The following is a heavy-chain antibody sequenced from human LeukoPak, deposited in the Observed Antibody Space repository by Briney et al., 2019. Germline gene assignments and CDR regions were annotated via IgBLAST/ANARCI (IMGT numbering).Heavy chain of an antibody. Sequence: PSETLSLTCTVSGVSISSYYWNWIRQPPGRGLEWIGDIYCTGSTNYNPSLKSRVTISVDTSKNQFSLRLTSVTAADTAVYYCAREGMAVGFARFPIFNYWGQGTLFTVSS. CDR1: GVSISSYY. CDR3: AREGMAVGFARFPIFNY. D-gene: IGHD6-19*01. V-gene: IGHV4-59*01. J-gene: IGHJ4*02. CDR2: IYCTGST.